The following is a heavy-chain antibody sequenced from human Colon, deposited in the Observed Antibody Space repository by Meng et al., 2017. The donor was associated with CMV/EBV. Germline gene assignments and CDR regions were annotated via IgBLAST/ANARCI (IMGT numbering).Heavy chain of an antibody. Sequence: GESLKISCAVSGFIFIDHYMDWFRQAPGKGLEWVGRIKNKANSYITEYAASVRGRFTISRDDSKNSLYLEVNSLKTEDTAVYYCGRDSMKGGGFDCWGQGVLVTVSS. CDR1: GFIFIDHY. CDR3: GRDSMKGGGFDC. J-gene: IGHJ4*02. V-gene: IGHV3-72*01. D-gene: IGHD3-10*01. CDR2: IKNKANSYIT.